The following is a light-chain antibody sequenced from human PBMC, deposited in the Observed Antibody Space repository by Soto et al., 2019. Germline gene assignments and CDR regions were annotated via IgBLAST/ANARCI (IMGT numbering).Light chain of an antibody. CDR3: QQYGSSPTWT. J-gene: IGKJ1*01. V-gene: IGKV3-20*01. CDR2: GAS. CDR1: QSVSSSY. Sequence: EILFTQSTGTLSLSPGERATLSCRASQSVSSSYLAWYQQKPGQAPRLLIYGASSRATGIPDRFSGSGSGTDFTLTISRLEPEDFAVYYCQQYGSSPTWTFGQGTKVDIK.